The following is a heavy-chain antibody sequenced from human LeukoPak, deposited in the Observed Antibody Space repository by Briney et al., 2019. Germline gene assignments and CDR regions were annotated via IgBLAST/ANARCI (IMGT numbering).Heavy chain of an antibody. CDR3: ARQHYYDSSGPIMHGTIDY. Sequence: GGSLKIPRQGSGYSFTTYWMGGVRQMPGKGLEWMGISYPGDSDTRDSPSFQGQVTISADKSISTAYLQSSSLKASDTAMYYCARQHYYDSSGPIMHGTIDYWGQGTLVTVSS. V-gene: IGHV5-51*01. J-gene: IGHJ4*02. CDR1: GYSFTTYW. CDR2: SYPGDSDT. D-gene: IGHD3-22*01.